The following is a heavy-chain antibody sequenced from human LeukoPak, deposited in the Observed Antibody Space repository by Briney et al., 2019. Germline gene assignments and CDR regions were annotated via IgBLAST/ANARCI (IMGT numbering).Heavy chain of an antibody. D-gene: IGHD1-26*01. Sequence: GGSLRLSCAASGFTFSHFWMSWVRQAPGKGLEWVAYIKKTGSETYYVDSVKGRFTITRDNTRNSLFLQMYSLRAEDTAVYYCARDTPYSGSYYGYFDYWGQGTLVTASS. J-gene: IGHJ4*02. CDR2: IKKTGSET. V-gene: IGHV3-7*01. CDR3: ARDTPYSGSYYGYFDY. CDR1: GFTFSHFW.